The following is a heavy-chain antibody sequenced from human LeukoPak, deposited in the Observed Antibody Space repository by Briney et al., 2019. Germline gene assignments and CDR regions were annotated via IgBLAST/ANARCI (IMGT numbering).Heavy chain of an antibody. CDR3: ARDAYCSRGYYSFDY. Sequence: PGGSLRLSCAASGFTFDDYAMHWVRQAPGKGLEWVSGISWNSGSIGYADSVKGRFTISRDNAKNSLYLQMNSPRAEDTAVYYCARDAYCSRGYYSFDYWGQGTLVTVSS. V-gene: IGHV3-9*01. J-gene: IGHJ4*02. D-gene: IGHD3-22*01. CDR2: ISWNSGSI. CDR1: GFTFDDYA.